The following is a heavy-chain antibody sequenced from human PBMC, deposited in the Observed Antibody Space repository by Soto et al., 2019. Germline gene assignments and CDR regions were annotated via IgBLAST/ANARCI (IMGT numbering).Heavy chain of an antibody. J-gene: IGHJ4*02. CDR3: ARRAETNGWNGFGADKYYFDF. CDR2: INPNSGGT. Sequence: ASVKVSCKASGYTFTGYYMHWVRRAPGQGLEWMGWINPNSGGTNYAQKFQGRVTMTRDTSISTAHMELSSLRSEDTAVYYCARRAETNGWNGFGADKYYFDFWGQGTLVTVSS. CDR1: GYTFTGYY. D-gene: IGHD1-1*01. V-gene: IGHV1-2*02.